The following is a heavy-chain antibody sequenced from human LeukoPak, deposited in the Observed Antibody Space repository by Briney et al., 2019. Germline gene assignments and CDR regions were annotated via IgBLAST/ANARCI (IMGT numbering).Heavy chain of an antibody. Sequence: GGSLRLSCAASGFTFSSYGMHWVRQAPGKGLEWVAFIRSDGSNIYYADSVKGRFTISRDNSQNTLYLQMNSLKTEDTAVYYCAKFHITGTTPSYFDYWGQGTLVTVSS. J-gene: IGHJ4*02. V-gene: IGHV3-30*02. D-gene: IGHD1-7*01. CDR1: GFTFSSYG. CDR3: AKFHITGTTPSYFDY. CDR2: IRSDGSNI.